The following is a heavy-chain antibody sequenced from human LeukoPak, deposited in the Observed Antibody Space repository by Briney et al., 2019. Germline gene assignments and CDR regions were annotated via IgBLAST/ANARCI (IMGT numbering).Heavy chain of an antibody. CDR1: GGTISSYY. Sequence: SETLTLTCTVSGGTISSYYWNWIRQPPGKGLEWIGYIHDSGSTKYNPSLNSRVTISVDTSTNQFSLKLSSVTAADTAVYYCVMWYYSGWAFDYWGQGTLVTVSS. D-gene: IGHD6-19*01. CDR2: IHDSGST. CDR3: VMWYYSGWAFDY. V-gene: IGHV4-59*08. J-gene: IGHJ4*02.